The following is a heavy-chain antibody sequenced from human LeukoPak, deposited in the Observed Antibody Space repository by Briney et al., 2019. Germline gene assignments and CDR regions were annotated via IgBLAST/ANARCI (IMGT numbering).Heavy chain of an antibody. CDR1: GFTFDDYS. Sequence: PGGSLRLSCAASGFTFDDYSMHWVRQRPGKGLEWVSLISWDGSDTDYGVSVKGRFSISRDNSQNSLYLQMNSLRTEDTALYYCAKDLNTAWGDAFDVWGQGTMVSASS. J-gene: IGHJ3*01. D-gene: IGHD5-18*01. CDR3: AKDLNTAWGDAFDV. V-gene: IGHV3-43*01. CDR2: ISWDGSDT.